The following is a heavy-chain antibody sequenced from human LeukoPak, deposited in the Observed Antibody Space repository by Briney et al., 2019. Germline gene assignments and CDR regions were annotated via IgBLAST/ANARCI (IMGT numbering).Heavy chain of an antibody. CDR2: ISYDGSNK. Sequence: SGGSLRLSCAASGFTFSSYGMHWVRQAPGKGLEWVAVISYDGSNKYYADSVKGRFTISRDNSKNTLYLQMDSLRAEDTAVYYCAKLGGYDSLFDYWGQGTLVTVSS. V-gene: IGHV3-30*18. CDR3: AKLGGYDSLFDY. D-gene: IGHD5-12*01. J-gene: IGHJ4*02. CDR1: GFTFSSYG.